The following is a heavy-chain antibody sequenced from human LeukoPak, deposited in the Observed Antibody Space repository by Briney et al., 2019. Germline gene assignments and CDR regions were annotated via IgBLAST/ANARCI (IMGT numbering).Heavy chain of an antibody. CDR2: AYHSGST. CDR1: GGSISSNNW. CDR3: ARDVTRQVMDV. J-gene: IGHJ6*02. V-gene: IGHV4-4*02. D-gene: IGHD2-15*01. Sequence: SGTLSLTCAVSGGSISSNNWWSWVRQPPGKGLEWIGEAYHSGSTSYNPSLLSRVTISVDKSKNQFSLEMRSVTAADTAVYYCARDVTRQVMDVWGQGTTVTVSS.